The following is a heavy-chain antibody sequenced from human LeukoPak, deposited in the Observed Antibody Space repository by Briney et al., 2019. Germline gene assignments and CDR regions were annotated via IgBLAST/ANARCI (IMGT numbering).Heavy chain of an antibody. Sequence: GGSLRLSCAASGFTFSSYGMHWVRQAPGKGLEWVAVIPYDGSNKYYADSVKGRFTISRDNSKNTLYLQMNSLRAEDTAVYYCAKGDYILTGYYSGLKAFDYWGQGTLVTVSS. CDR3: AKGDYILTGYYSGLKAFDY. D-gene: IGHD3-9*01. J-gene: IGHJ4*02. CDR1: GFTFSSYG. CDR2: IPYDGSNK. V-gene: IGHV3-30*18.